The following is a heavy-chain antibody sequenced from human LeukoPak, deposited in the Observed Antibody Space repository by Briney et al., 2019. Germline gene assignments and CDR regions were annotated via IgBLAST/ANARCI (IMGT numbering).Heavy chain of an antibody. J-gene: IGHJ5*02. D-gene: IGHD7-27*01. Sequence: SETLSLTCTVSGGSITSSTSYWGWIRQPPGKGLEWIVTIYYSGSTYYNPSLKSRATMSVDTSKNQFSLKLSSVIAADTAVYYCASLLNGGVSHWFDPWGQGTLVTVSS. CDR2: IYYSGST. CDR3: ASLLNGGVSHWFDP. V-gene: IGHV4-39*01. CDR1: GGSITSSTSY.